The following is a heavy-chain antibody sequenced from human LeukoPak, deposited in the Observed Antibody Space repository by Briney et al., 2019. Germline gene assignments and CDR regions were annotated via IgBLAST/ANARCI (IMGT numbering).Heavy chain of an antibody. Sequence: AGSLSLSCAASGFTFSSYSMTWVRQAPGKGLEWVSSISSSSSYTYYADSVKGLFTISRDNAKNSLYLQMNSLRAEDTAVYYCARDRRYYDSSGYYAVGFDYWGHGTLVTVSS. CDR1: GFTFSSYS. V-gene: IGHV3-21*01. CDR2: ISSSSSYT. J-gene: IGHJ4*03. D-gene: IGHD3-22*01. CDR3: ARDRRYYDSSGYYAVGFDY.